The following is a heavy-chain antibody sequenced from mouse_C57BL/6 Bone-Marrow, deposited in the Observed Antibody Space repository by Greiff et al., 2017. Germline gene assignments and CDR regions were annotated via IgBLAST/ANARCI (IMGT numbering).Heavy chain of an antibody. D-gene: IGHD1-1*01. V-gene: IGHV1-19*01. CDR3: ARRDYYGQEKGYYFDY. Sequence: VQLQQSGPVLVKPGASVKMSCKASGYTFTDYYMNWVKQSPGKSLEWIGVINPYNGGTSYNQKFKGKATLTVDKSSSTAYMELNSLTSEDSAVYYCARRDYYGQEKGYYFDYWGQGTTPTVSS. CDR2: INPYNGGT. CDR1: GYTFTDYY. J-gene: IGHJ2*01.